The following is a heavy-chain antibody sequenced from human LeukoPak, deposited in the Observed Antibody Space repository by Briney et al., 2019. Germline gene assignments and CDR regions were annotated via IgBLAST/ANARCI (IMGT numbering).Heavy chain of an antibody. V-gene: IGHV4-34*01. CDR2: INHSGST. J-gene: IGHJ6*03. D-gene: IGHD2-2*02. Sequence: SETLSLTCAVYGESFSDYYWSWIRQSPGKGLEWIGEINHSGSTNYNPSLKSRVTISVDTSKNQFSLKLSSVTAADTAVYYCARAVVPAAIFYYYYYMDVWGKGTTVTISS. CDR1: GESFSDYY. CDR3: ARAVVPAAIFYYYYYMDV.